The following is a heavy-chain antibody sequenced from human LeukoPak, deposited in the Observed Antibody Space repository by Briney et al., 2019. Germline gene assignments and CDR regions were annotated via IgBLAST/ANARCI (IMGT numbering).Heavy chain of an antibody. CDR2: IYYNGST. CDR3: ARLGASSDYYYYMDV. V-gene: IGHV4-59*01. J-gene: IGHJ6*03. CDR1: GGSISSYY. Sequence: SETLSLTCTVSGGSISSYYWSWIRQPPGKGLEWIGYIYYNGSTNYNPSLKSRVTISVDTSKNQFSLKLSSVTAADTAVYYCARLGASSDYYYYMDVWGKGTTVTISS. D-gene: IGHD3-16*01.